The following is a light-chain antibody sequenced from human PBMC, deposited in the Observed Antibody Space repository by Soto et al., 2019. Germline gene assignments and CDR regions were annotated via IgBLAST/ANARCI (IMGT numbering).Light chain of an antibody. CDR2: VAS. Sequence: DIQMTQSPSSLSASVGDRVTITCRASQSISMYLNWYQQKPGKAPNLLIYVASSLQSEVPSRFSGSGSGTDFTLTITSLQPEDFATYYCQQSYGTPITFSQGTRLEIK. J-gene: IGKJ5*01. V-gene: IGKV1-39*01. CDR3: QQSYGTPIT. CDR1: QSISMY.